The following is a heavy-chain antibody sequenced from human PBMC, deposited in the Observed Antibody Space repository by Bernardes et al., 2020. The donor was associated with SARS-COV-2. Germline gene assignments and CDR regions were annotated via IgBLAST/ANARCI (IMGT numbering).Heavy chain of an antibody. CDR2: MNEDGSIL. J-gene: IGHJ4*02. V-gene: IGHV3-74*01. CDR1: GFSVSASW. D-gene: IGHD2-21*01. CDR3: ARDFGGESDY. Sequence: GGSLRLSCAASGFSVSASWMHWVRQAPGEGLVWVSRMNEDGSILNYAESVKGRFTISRDIAGNMVYLQMSSLRAEDTAVYYCARDFGGESDYWGQGTLVTVSS.